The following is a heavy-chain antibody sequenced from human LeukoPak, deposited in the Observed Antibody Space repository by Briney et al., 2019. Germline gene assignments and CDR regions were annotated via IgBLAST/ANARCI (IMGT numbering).Heavy chain of an antibody. D-gene: IGHD5-12*01. J-gene: IGHJ6*03. CDR2: IYYSGST. CDR3: ARGVPLRGYDLYYYYYMDV. V-gene: IGHV4-39*07. CDR1: GDSISSSSYY. Sequence: SETLSLTCSVSGDSISSSSYYWGWIRQPPGKGLEWIGSIYYSGSTYYNPSLKSRVTISVDTSKNQFSLKLSSVTAADTAVYYCARGVPLRGYDLYYYYYMDVWGKGTTVTISS.